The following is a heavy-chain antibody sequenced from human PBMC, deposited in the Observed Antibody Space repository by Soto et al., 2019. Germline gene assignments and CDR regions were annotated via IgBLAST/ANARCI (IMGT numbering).Heavy chain of an antibody. CDR2: IYNSGST. Sequence: SETLSLTCTVSGSSISSGSYYWSWIRQHPEKSMERIGYIYNSGSTYYNPSLKNRVTISVDTSKIQFSLKLSSVTAADKAVYYCAREEFVVVPAAMPYNWFDPWGQATLVTVSS. V-gene: IGHV4-31*03. J-gene: IGHJ5*02. CDR3: AREEFVVVPAAMPYNWFDP. D-gene: IGHD2-2*01. CDR1: GSSISSGSYY.